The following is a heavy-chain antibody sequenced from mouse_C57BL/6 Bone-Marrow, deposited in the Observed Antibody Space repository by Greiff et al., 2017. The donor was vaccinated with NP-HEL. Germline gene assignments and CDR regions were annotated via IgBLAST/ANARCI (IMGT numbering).Heavy chain of an antibody. CDR1: GFNIKDDY. CDR2: IDPENGDT. Sequence: EVKLMESGAELVRPGASVKLSCTASGFNIKDDYMHWVKQRPEQGLEWIGWIDPENGDTEYASKFQGKATITADTSSNTAYLQLSSLTSADTAVYYCTTNDGDYWGQGTTLTVSS. CDR3: TTNDGDY. D-gene: IGHD2-12*01. J-gene: IGHJ2*01. V-gene: IGHV14-4*01.